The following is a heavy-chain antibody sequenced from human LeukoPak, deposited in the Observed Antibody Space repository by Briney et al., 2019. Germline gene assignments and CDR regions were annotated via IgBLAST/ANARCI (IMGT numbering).Heavy chain of an antibody. Sequence: PSGTLSLTCAVYGGSFSGYYWSWIRQPPGKGLEWIGEINHSGSTNYNPSLKSRVTISVDTSKNQFSLKLSSVTAADTAVYYCARGRRLLYLDYWGQGTLVTVSS. D-gene: IGHD2-2*02. J-gene: IGHJ4*02. CDR2: INHSGST. CDR1: GGSFSGYY. CDR3: ARGRRLLYLDY. V-gene: IGHV4-34*01.